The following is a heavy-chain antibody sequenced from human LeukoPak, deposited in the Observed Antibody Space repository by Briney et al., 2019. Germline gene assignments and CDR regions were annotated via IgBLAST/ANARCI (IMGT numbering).Heavy chain of an antibody. CDR3: ERGDQYYYGPHFDP. D-gene: IGHD3-10*01. CDR2: IIPIFGTA. J-gene: IGHJ5*02. CDR1: GGTFSSYA. Sequence: GASVKVSCKASGGTFSSYAISWVRQAPGQGLEWMGGIIPIFGTANYAQKFQGRVTITADKSTSTAYMELSSLRSEDTAVYYCERGDQYYYGPHFDPWGQGTLVTVSS. V-gene: IGHV1-69*06.